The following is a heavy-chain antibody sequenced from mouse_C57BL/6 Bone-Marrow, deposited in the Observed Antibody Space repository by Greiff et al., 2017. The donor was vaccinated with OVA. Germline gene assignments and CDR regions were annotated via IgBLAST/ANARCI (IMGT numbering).Heavy chain of an antibody. D-gene: IGHD2-1*01. J-gene: IGHJ2*01. V-gene: IGHV1-72*01. CDR3: ARGDYGNYPDY. Sequence: QVHVKQPGAELVKPGASVKLSCKASGYTFTSYWMHWVKQRPGRGLEWIGRIDPNSGGTKYNEKFKSKATLTVDKPSSTAYLQLSRLTPEDSAVYFCARGDYGNYPDYWGQGTTLTVSS. CDR2: IDPNSGGT. CDR1: GYTFTSYW.